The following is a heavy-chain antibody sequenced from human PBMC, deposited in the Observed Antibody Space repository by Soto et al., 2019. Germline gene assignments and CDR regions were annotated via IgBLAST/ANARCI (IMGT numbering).Heavy chain of an antibody. V-gene: IGHV4-30-2*01. CDR1: NGSVSSGTYS. CDR2: IYYSGTT. Sequence: KPSETLSLTCTVSNGSVSSGTYSWSWVRQPPGKGLEWIGYIYYSGTTYYTPSLKSRLTMSMDRANDHFSLNLTSVTAADTAVYFCARGHYYYGMDVWGQGITVTVYS. CDR3: ARGHYYYGMDV. J-gene: IGHJ6*02.